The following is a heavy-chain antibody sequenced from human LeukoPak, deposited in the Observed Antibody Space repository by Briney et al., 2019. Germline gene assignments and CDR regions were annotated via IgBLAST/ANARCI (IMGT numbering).Heavy chain of an antibody. Sequence: SSETLSLTCTVSGGSISSSSYYWGWIRQPPGKGLEWIGSIYYSGSTNYNPSLKSRVTISVDTSENQFSLKLSSVTAADTAVYYCARMGSSPKYSSSWYGWNWFDPWGQGTLVTVSS. CDR3: ARMGSSPKYSSSWYGWNWFDP. D-gene: IGHD6-13*01. V-gene: IGHV4-39*07. CDR1: GGSISSSSYY. J-gene: IGHJ5*02. CDR2: IYYSGST.